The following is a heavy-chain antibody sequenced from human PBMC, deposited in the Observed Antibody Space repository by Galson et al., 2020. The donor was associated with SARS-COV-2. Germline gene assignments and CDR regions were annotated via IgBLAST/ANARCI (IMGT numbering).Heavy chain of an antibody. CDR3: ARDWGYDYVWGSLFFFDY. CDR1: GFTFSSYS. J-gene: IGHJ4*02. Sequence: GESLKISCAASGFTFSSYSMNWVRQAPGKGLEWVSSISSSSSYIYYADSVKGRFTISRDNAKNSLYLQMNSLRAEDTAVYYCARDWGYDYVWGSLFFFDYWGQGTLVTVSS. CDR2: ISSSSSYI. V-gene: IGHV3-21*01. D-gene: IGHD3-16*01.